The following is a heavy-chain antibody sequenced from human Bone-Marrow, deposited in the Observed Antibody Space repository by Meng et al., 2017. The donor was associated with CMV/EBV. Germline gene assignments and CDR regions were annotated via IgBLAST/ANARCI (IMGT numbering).Heavy chain of an antibody. Sequence: GESLKISCAASAFTFSTYWMDWVRQVPGKGLEWVSHISGSGSTIYYADSVKGRFTISRDNAKKSLYLQMNSLRAEDTAVYYCTRAGYYDSSGTSVDYWGQGTLVTVSS. CDR2: ISGSGSTI. CDR3: TRAGYYDSSGTSVDY. D-gene: IGHD3-22*01. J-gene: IGHJ4*02. V-gene: IGHV3-48*03. CDR1: AFTFSTYW.